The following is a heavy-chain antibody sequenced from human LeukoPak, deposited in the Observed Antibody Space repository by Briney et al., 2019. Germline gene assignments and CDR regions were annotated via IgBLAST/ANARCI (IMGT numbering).Heavy chain of an antibody. J-gene: IGHJ4*02. CDR1: GYTFTSYA. CDR3: ARAPIGDYYVDY. D-gene: IGHD4-17*01. Sequence: ASVKVSCKASGYTFTSYAMHWVRQAPGQRLEWMGWINAGNGNTKYSQKFQGRVTITRDTSASTAYMELSSLRSEDTAVYYCARAPIGDYYVDYWGQGTLVTVSS. CDR2: INAGNGNT. V-gene: IGHV1-3*01.